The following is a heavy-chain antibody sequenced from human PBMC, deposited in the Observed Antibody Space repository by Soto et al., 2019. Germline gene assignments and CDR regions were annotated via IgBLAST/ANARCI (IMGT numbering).Heavy chain of an antibody. V-gene: IGHV1-69*13. CDR1: GGTXTRYV. D-gene: IGHD6-13*01. CDR2: ISPIFCTA. Sequence: GXSXKVSFKASGGTXTRYVIRLVRQAPGQGLEWIGGISPIFCTANYAKKFQGRVTVTADESTSTACMELSSLRSEDTAVYYCARVVQIAAARYDYWGQGTLGTVSS. J-gene: IGHJ4*02. CDR3: ARVVQIAAARYDY.